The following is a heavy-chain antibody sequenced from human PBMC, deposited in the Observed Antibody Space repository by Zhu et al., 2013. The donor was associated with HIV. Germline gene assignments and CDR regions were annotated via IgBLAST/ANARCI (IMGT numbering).Heavy chain of an antibody. CDR2: ISSSSSYI. J-gene: IGHJ5*02. V-gene: IGHV3-21*01. CDR3: ARDRVGLDCSGGSCYSRWFDP. Sequence: EVQLVESGGGLVKPGGSLRLSCAASGFTFSSYSMNWVRQAPGKGLEWVSSISSSSSYIYYADSVKGRFTISRDNAKNSLYLQMNSLRAEDTAVYYCARDRVGLDCSGGSCYSRWFDPWGQGTLVTVSS. D-gene: IGHD2-15*01. CDR1: GFTFSSYS.